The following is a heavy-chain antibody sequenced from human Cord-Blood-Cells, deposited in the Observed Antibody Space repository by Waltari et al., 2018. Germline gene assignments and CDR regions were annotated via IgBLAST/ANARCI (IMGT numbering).Heavy chain of an antibody. Sequence: QLQLQESGPGLVKPSETLSLTCTVSGGSISSSSYYWGWIRQPPGKGLEWIGSIYYSGSTYYNPSLKSRVTISVDTSKNQFSLKLSAVTAADTAVYYCARHFDAGFDYWGQGTLVTVSS. CDR2: IYYSGST. CDR1: GGSISSSSYY. V-gene: IGHV4-39*01. D-gene: IGHD3-9*01. J-gene: IGHJ4*02. CDR3: ARHFDAGFDY.